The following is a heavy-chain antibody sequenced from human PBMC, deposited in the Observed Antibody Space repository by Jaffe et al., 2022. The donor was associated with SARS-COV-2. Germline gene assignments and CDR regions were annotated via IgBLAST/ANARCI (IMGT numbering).Heavy chain of an antibody. V-gene: IGHV3-9*01. CDR3: AKGDCRGTCYLIDQ. CDR2: ITWNSGII. J-gene: IGHJ4*02. Sequence: EVQLVESGGTLVQPGRSLRLSCAASGFTFGDYAMHWVRQAPGKGLEWVSGITWNSGIIGYANSVKGRFTISRDNAKNSLSLEMNSLRAEDTAFYYCAKGDCRGTCYLIDQWGQGTLVTVSS. D-gene: IGHD2-15*01. CDR1: GFTFGDYA.